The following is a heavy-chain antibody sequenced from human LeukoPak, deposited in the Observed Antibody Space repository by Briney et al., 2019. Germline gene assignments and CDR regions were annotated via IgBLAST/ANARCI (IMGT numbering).Heavy chain of an antibody. J-gene: IGHJ4*02. Sequence: PGGSLRLSCAASGFTFGIYAVSWVRQAPGRGLEWVSVISGNSDSTHYAHSVKGRFTISRDNSKNTLYLQMNSLRAEDTAIYYCAKVISGYSADDWFRGYYFDYWGQGTLVTVSP. CDR1: GFTFGIYA. CDR3: AKVISGYSADDWFRGYYFDY. V-gene: IGHV3-23*01. CDR2: ISGNSDST. D-gene: IGHD5-12*01.